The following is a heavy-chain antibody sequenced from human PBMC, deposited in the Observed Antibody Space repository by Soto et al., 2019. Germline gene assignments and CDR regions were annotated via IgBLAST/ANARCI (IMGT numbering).Heavy chain of an antibody. V-gene: IGHV4-34*01. CDR3: AGGRFLYYFDY. D-gene: IGHD3-16*01. J-gene: IGHJ4*02. CDR1: GGSFSGYY. CDR2: INHSGST. Sequence: PSETLSLTCAVYGGSFSGYYWSWIRQPPGKGLEWIGEINHSGSTNYNPSLKSRVTISVDTSKNQFSLKLSSVTAADTAVYYCAGGRFLYYFDYWGQGTLVTV.